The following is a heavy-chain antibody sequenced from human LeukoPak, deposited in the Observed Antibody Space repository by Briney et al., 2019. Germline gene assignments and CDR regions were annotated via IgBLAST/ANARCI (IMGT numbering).Heavy chain of an antibody. V-gene: IGHV3-30*18. Sequence: GGSLRLSCAASGFTFSSYGMDWVRQAPGKGLEWVAVISYDGSNEYYADSVKGRFTISRDNSKNTLYLQMNSLRAEDTAVYYCANRDYGDYNGMDVWGQGTTVTVSS. D-gene: IGHD4-17*01. CDR3: ANRDYGDYNGMDV. CDR2: ISYDGSNE. CDR1: GFTFSSYG. J-gene: IGHJ6*02.